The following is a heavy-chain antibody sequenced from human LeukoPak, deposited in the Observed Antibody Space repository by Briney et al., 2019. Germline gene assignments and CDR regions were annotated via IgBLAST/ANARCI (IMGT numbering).Heavy chain of an antibody. Sequence: PSQTLSLTCTVSAYSISSGYYWGWIRQPPGKGLEWIGSIYHSGSTYYNPSLKSRVTISVDTSKNQFSLKLSSVTAADTAVCFCARGFRGDNFDYWGQGTLVTVSS. J-gene: IGHJ4*02. D-gene: IGHD7-27*01. CDR3: ARGFRGDNFDY. V-gene: IGHV4-38-2*02. CDR1: AYSISSGYY. CDR2: IYHSGST.